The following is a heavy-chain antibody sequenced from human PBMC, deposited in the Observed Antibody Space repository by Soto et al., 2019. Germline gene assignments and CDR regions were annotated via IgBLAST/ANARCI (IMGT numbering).Heavy chain of an antibody. Sequence: ASLKVSCKASGYTFTNFRIGWGRQAPGQGLEWMGWISAYNGNTNYAQNFQGRVTITRDTSASTAYMELSSLRSEDTAVYYCAKGWLALDYWGQGTLVTVSS. CDR1: GYTFTNFR. V-gene: IGHV1-18*01. J-gene: IGHJ4*02. CDR3: AKGWLALDY. D-gene: IGHD6-19*01. CDR2: ISAYNGNT.